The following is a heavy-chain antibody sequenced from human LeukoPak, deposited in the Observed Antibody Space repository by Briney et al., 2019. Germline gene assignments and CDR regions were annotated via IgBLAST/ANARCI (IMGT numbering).Heavy chain of an antibody. J-gene: IGHJ4*02. V-gene: IGHV4-34*01. CDR3: ARVWGSWYRPSTVYYFDY. Sequence: SETLSLTCAVYGGSFSGYYWSWIRQPPGKGLEWIGEINHSGSTNYNPSLKSRVTISVDTSKNQFSLKLSSVTAADTAVYYCARVWGSWYRPSTVYYFDYWGQGTLVTVSS. CDR2: INHSGST. D-gene: IGHD6-13*01. CDR1: GGSFSGYY.